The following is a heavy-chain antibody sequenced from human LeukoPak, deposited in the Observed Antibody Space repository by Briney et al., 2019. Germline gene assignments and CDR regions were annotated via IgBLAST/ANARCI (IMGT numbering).Heavy chain of an antibody. V-gene: IGHV3-23*01. CDR1: GFTFSTYG. CDR3: AKDTLPIVVVINFDFDY. Sequence: GGSLRLSCAASGFTFSTYGMSWVRQAPGKGLEWVSAITGSGGSTYYADSVKGRFTISRDNSKNTLYLQMNSLRAEDTAVYYCAKDTLPIVVVINFDFDYWGQGTLVTVSS. D-gene: IGHD3-22*01. CDR2: ITGSGGST. J-gene: IGHJ4*02.